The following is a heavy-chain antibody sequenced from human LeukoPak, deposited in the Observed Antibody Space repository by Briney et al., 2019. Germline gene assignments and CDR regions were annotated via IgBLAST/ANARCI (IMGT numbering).Heavy chain of an antibody. Sequence: SETLSLTCAVSGYSIYSNFYWGWIRQPPGKGLEWIGSTYHSGSSYYNPSLKSRVTISMDTSNNQFSLKLTSVTATDTAIYYCARHDSSGSSGTYYSVDYWGRGTLVTVSS. CDR3: ARHDSSGSSGTYYSVDY. CDR2: TYHSGSS. V-gene: IGHV4-38-2*01. J-gene: IGHJ4*02. D-gene: IGHD3-10*01. CDR1: GYSIYSNFY.